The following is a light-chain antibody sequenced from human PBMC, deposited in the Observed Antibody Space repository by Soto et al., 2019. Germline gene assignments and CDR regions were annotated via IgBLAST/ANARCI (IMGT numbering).Light chain of an antibody. Sequence: EIVWTQSPDTLSLFPGERATLSCRASQNVGNYLAGYPEKPGQAPRLLISDSSNRATVIPARVRGSGAGTDFTLTISGVEPDDFALYFCQQRADWPITFGPGTKAAIK. CDR2: DSS. V-gene: IGKV3-11*01. CDR3: QQRADWPIT. J-gene: IGKJ3*01. CDR1: QNVGNY.